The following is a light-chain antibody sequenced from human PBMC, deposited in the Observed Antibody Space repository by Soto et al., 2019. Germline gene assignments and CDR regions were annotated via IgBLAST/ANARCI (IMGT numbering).Light chain of an antibody. CDR1: QSVSSNY. V-gene: IGKV3-20*01. Sequence: EIVLTQSPGTLSLSPGERATLSCRASQSVSSNYLAWYQQKPGQAPRLLIYGVSTRATGIPDRFSGSGSGTDFTLTISRLEPEDFAVYYCQQYGNSPPITFGGGTKVEIK. CDR2: GVS. J-gene: IGKJ4*01. CDR3: QQYGNSPPIT.